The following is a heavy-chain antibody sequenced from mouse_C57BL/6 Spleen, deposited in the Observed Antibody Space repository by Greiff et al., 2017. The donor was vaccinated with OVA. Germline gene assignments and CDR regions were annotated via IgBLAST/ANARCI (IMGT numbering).Heavy chain of an antibody. CDR3: ARGYYFDY. Sequence: VQLQQSVAELVRPGASVKLSCTASGFTIKNTYMHWVKQRPEQGLEWIGRIDPANGNTKYAPKFQGKATITADTSSNTAYLQLSSLTSEDTAIYYGARGYYFDYWGQGTTLTVSS. J-gene: IGHJ2*01. CDR1: GFTIKNTY. CDR2: IDPANGNT. V-gene: IGHV14-3*01.